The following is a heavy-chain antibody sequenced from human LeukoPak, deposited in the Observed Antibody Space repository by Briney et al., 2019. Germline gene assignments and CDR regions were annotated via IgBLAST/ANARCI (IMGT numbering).Heavy chain of an antibody. J-gene: IGHJ6*04. Sequence: SQTLSLTCTVSGGSISSGGYYWSWIRQHPGKGLEWIGYIYYSGSTYYNPSLKSRVTISVDTSKNHFSLKLSSVTAADTAVYYCARGSYCSSTSCYAGAPYYYYGMDVWGKGTTVTVSS. CDR1: GGSISSGGYY. V-gene: IGHV4-31*03. CDR2: IYYSGST. CDR3: ARGSYCSSTSCYAGAPYYYYGMDV. D-gene: IGHD2-2*01.